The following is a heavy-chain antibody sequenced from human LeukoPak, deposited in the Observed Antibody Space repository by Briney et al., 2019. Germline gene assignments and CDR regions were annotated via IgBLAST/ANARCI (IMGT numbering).Heavy chain of an antibody. Sequence: GGSLRLSCAASGFTFSSIYMNWVRQAPGKGLEWVSVIYSGGTTYYADSVKGRFTISRDNSKNTLYLQMNSLRPEDTAVYYCARASSIGAAGLFDSWGQGTLVTVSS. CDR3: ARASSIGAAGLFDS. CDR2: IYSGGTT. V-gene: IGHV3-53*01. D-gene: IGHD6-13*01. CDR1: GFTFSSIY. J-gene: IGHJ4*02.